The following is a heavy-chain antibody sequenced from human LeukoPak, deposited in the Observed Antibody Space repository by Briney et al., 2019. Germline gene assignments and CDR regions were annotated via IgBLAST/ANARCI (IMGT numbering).Heavy chain of an antibody. CDR1: GGSISSSSYY. Sequence: SETLSLTCTVSGGSISSSSYYWGWIRQPPGKGLEWIGSIYYSGSTYYNPSLKSRVTISVDKSKNQFSLKLSSVTAADTAVYYCASEAKSKYYYDSSGYYYYFDYWGQGTLVTVSS. J-gene: IGHJ4*02. CDR2: IYYSGST. D-gene: IGHD3-22*01. V-gene: IGHV4-39*01. CDR3: ASEAKSKYYYDSSGYYYYFDY.